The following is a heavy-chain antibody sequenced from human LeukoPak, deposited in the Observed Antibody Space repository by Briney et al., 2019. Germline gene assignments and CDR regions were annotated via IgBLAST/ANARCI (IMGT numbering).Heavy chain of an antibody. V-gene: IGHV3-21*01. CDR3: ARGREDLITMIVVAMGYYYYGMDV. D-gene: IGHD3-22*01. CDR2: ISSSSSYI. CDR1: GFTFSSYS. J-gene: IGHJ6*02. Sequence: KPGGSLRLSCAASGFTFSSYSMNWVRQAPGKGLEWVSSISSSSSYIYYADSVKGRFTISRDNAKNSLYLQMNSLRAEDTAVYYCARGREDLITMIVVAMGYYYYGMDVWGQGTTVTVSS.